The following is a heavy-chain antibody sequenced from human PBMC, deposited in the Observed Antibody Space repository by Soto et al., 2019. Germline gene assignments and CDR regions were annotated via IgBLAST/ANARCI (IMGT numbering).Heavy chain of an antibody. J-gene: IGHJ6*03. Sequence: QVQLQQWGAGLLKPSETLSLTCAVYGGSFSGYYWSWIRQPPGKGLEWIGEINHSGSTNYNPSLKSRVTISVDTSENQFSLKLSSVTAADTAVYYCARGVHHFWSGYHPYYYYMDVWGKGTTVTVSS. D-gene: IGHD3-3*02. CDR1: GGSFSGYY. V-gene: IGHV4-34*01. CDR2: INHSGST. CDR3: ARGVHHFWSGYHPYYYYMDV.